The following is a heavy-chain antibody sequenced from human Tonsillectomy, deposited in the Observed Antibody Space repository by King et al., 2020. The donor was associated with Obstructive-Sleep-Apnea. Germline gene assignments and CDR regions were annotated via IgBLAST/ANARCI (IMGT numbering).Heavy chain of an antibody. CDR3: ARDGATSWSALLYFDY. Sequence: QLVQSGEGVVQPGRSLRLSCAASGFTFSSYAMHWVRQAPGKGLEWVAVISYDGSNKYYADSVKGRFTISRDNSKNTLYLQMNSLRAEDTAVYYCARDGATSWSALLYFDYWGQGTLVTVSS. D-gene: IGHD2-2*01. J-gene: IGHJ4*02. V-gene: IGHV3-30-3*01. CDR1: GFTFSSYA. CDR2: ISYDGSNK.